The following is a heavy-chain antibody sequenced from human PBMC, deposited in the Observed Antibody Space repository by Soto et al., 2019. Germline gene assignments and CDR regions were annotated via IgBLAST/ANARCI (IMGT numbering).Heavy chain of an antibody. J-gene: IGHJ1*01. Sequence: SETLSLTCTVSGGPISSSSYYWGWIRQPPGKGLEWIGSIYYSGSTYYNPSLKSRVTISVDTSKNQFSLKLSSVTAADTAVYYCAGCSSTWFAPSQHWGQGTLVTVSS. V-gene: IGHV4-39*01. CDR1: GGPISSSSYY. CDR3: AGCSSTWFAPSQH. D-gene: IGHD2-2*01. CDR2: IYYSGST.